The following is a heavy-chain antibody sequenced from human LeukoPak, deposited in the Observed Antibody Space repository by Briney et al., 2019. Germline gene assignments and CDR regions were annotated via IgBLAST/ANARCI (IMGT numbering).Heavy chain of an antibody. V-gene: IGHV1-69*05. CDR2: IIPIFGTA. J-gene: IGHJ4*02. Sequence: SVKVSCKASGGTFSSYAISWVRQAPGQGLEWMGGIIPIFGTANYAQKLQGRVTMTTGTSTNTAYMELRSLRSDDTAVYYCARDREKGQHWSGNSFDYWGQGTLVTVSS. D-gene: IGHD3-3*01. CDR3: ARDREKGQHWSGNSFDY. CDR1: GGTFSSYA.